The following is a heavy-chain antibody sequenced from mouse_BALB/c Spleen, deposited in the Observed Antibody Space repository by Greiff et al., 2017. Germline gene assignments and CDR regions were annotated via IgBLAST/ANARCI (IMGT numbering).Heavy chain of an antibody. CDR3: ARWGYGNPFAY. J-gene: IGHJ3*01. Sequence: VQLQQPGAELVKPGASVKLSCKASGYTFTSYWMHWVKQRPGQGLEWIGEINPSNGRTNYNEKFKSKATLTVDKSSSTAYMQLSSLTSEDSAVYYCARWGYGNPFAYWGQGTLVTVSA. V-gene: IGHV1S81*02. CDR1: GYTFTSYW. CDR2: INPSNGRT. D-gene: IGHD2-1*01.